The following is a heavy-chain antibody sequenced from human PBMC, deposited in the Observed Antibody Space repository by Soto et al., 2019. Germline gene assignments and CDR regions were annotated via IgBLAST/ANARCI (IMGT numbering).Heavy chain of an antibody. CDR3: AKVGSIAVYHYHYALDV. CDR1: GFTFSSYG. CDR2: ISYDGTKK. Sequence: QVQLMESGGGVVQPGKSLRLSCVGSGFTFSSYGMHWVPQAPGKGLEWVAGISYDGTKKYYGDSVKGRFSISRDNSRQTVYLQMDSLRAEDTAVYYCAKVGSIAVYHYHYALDVWGQGTTVTVSS. J-gene: IGHJ6*02. V-gene: IGHV3-30*18. D-gene: IGHD6-6*01.